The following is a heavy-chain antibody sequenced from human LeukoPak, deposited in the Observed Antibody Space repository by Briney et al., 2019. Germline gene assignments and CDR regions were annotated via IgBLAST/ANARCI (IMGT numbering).Heavy chain of an antibody. CDR2: VYSSGST. D-gene: IGHD3-10*01. J-gene: IGHJ5*02. V-gene: IGHV4-61*02. CDR3: ARTPLRGATFFTSYPNWFDT. CDR1: GGSISSGSYY. Sequence: SETLSLTCTVSGGSISSGSYYWSWIRQPAGKGLEWIGRVYSSGSTDYNPSLKSRLSISVDMSKIQFSLRLSSVTVADTAVYYCARTPLRGATFFTSYPNWFDTWGQGTLVTVSS.